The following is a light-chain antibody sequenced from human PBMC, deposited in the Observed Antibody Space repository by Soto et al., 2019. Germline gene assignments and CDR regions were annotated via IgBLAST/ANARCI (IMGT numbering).Light chain of an antibody. CDR2: AAS. CDR3: QQCYRTRPSYT. J-gene: IGKJ2*01. Sequence: DIQMTQSPSSLSASVGDRVTLTCRASQGISTYLNWYQQIPGKAPRLLIFAASSLQSGVPSRFSGSGSGTDFTLTISSLQPEDFATYYCQQCYRTRPSYTLGQGTKLEI. V-gene: IGKV1-39*01. CDR1: QGISTY.